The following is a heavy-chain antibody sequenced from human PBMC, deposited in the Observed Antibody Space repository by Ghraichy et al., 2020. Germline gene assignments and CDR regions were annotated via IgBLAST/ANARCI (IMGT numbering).Heavy chain of an antibody. CDR3: ARDVDVSDYGDNYALDV. CDR1: GFTFSSYT. D-gene: IGHD4-17*01. CDR2: ISSRSDYI. Sequence: GGSLRLSCAASGFTFSSYTMNWVRQAPGKGLEWVSSISSRSDYIFNADSVKGRFTISRDNAKNSLYLQMNSLRAEDTAVYYCARDVDVSDYGDNYALDVWGQGTTVTVSS. V-gene: IGHV3-21*01. J-gene: IGHJ6*02.